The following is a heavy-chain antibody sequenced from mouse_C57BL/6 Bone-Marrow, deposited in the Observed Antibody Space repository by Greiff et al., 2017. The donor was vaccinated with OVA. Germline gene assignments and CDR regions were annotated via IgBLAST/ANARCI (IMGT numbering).Heavy chain of an antibody. CDR1: GFTFSSYG. CDR3: ARHKPEGYYPGY. V-gene: IGHV5-6*01. J-gene: IGHJ2*01. D-gene: IGHD2-3*01. Sequence: EVNVVESGGDLVKPGGSLKLSCAASGFTFSSYGMSWVRQTPDKRLEWVATISSGGSYTYYPDSVKGRFTFSRDNAKNTLYLQMSSLKSEDTAVYYCARHKPEGYYPGYWGQGTTLTVSS. CDR2: ISSGGSYT.